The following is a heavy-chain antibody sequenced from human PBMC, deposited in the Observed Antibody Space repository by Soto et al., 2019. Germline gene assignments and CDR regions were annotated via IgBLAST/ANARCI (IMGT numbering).Heavy chain of an antibody. J-gene: IGHJ6*02. V-gene: IGHV4-34*01. CDR3: ARARFDFWSGYLGFRYGMDV. CDR2: INHSGST. D-gene: IGHD3-3*01. CDR1: GGSFSGYY. Sequence: SETLSLTCAVYGGSFSGYYWSWIRQPPGKGLEWIGEINHSGSTNYNPSLKSRVTISVDTSKNQFSLKLSAVTAADTAVYYCARARFDFWSGYLGFRYGMDVWGQGTTVNVSS.